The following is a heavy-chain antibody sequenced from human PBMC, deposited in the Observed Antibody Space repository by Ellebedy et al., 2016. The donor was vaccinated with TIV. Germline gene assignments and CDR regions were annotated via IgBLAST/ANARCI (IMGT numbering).Heavy chain of an antibody. J-gene: IGHJ4*02. CDR2: IRNKANSYTT. D-gene: IGHD6-19*01. Sequence: GESLKISCAASGLTFSDHHMDWVRQAPGKGLEWVGRIRNKANSYTTEYAASVKGRFTISGDNAKNSLYLQMNSLRAEDTAVYYCARRVAGKASFDYWGQGTLVTVSS. CDR1: GLTFSDHH. CDR3: ARRVAGKASFDY. V-gene: IGHV3-72*01.